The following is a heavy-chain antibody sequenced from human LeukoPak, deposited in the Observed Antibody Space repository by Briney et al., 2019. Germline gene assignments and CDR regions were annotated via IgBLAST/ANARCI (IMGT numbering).Heavy chain of an antibody. J-gene: IGHJ5*02. Sequence: SETLSLTCTVSGASINTYYWSWIRQPPGKGLEWIGYIYYSGTTSYNPSLKTRVTISIDTSKNQFSLRLTSVTPADTAVYYCARGQLGSGMDDPWGQGTLVTVSS. V-gene: IGHV4-59*01. D-gene: IGHD3-10*01. CDR3: ARGQLGSGMDDP. CDR1: GASINTYY. CDR2: IYYSGTT.